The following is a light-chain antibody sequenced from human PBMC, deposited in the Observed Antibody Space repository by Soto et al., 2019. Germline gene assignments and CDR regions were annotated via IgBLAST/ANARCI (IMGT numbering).Light chain of an antibody. J-gene: IGKJ5*01. V-gene: IGKV3-15*01. CDR3: QQYNNWPPRIT. Sequence: EMGMRQSPATLSVSPGERATLSSRASQSVRSNLAWYQQKLGQAPRLLVYDASTRATGIPARFSGSGSGTEFTLTISSLQSEDFAVYYCQQYNNWPPRITFGQGTRLEIK. CDR1: QSVRSN. CDR2: DAS.